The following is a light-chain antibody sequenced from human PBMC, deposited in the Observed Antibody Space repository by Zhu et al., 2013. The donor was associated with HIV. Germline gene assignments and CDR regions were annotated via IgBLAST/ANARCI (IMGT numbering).Light chain of an antibody. CDR1: QSVSSN. J-gene: IGKJ2*01. Sequence: EIVMTQSPATLSVSPGERATLSCRASQSVSSNLAWYQQKPGQAPRLLIYAASNRATGIPVRFSGSGSGTDFTLTISSLEPEDSAVYYCQQRGSRPPYTFGQGTILEIK. CDR3: QQRGSRPPYT. CDR2: AAS. V-gene: IGKV3-11*01.